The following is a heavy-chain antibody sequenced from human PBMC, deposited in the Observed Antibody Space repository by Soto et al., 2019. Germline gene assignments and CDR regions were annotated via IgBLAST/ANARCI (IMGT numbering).Heavy chain of an antibody. J-gene: IGHJ3*02. D-gene: IGHD2-8*01. CDR2: IIPILGIA. V-gene: IGHV1-69*02. CDR1: GGTFSSYT. CDR3: ARGLIVLMVYAVNDAFDI. Sequence: QVQLVQSGAEVQKPGSSVKVSCKASGGTFSSYTISWVRQAPGQGLEWMGRIIPILGIANYAQKVQGRVTITADKSTSTAYMELSSLRSEDTAVYYCARGLIVLMVYAVNDAFDICGQGTMVTVSS.